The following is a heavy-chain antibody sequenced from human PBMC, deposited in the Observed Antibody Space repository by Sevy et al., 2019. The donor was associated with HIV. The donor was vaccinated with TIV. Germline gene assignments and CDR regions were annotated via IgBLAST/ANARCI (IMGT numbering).Heavy chain of an antibody. CDR3: AKDTGGGGIVVVPAAMPGWCYFDY. J-gene: IGHJ4*02. D-gene: IGHD2-2*01. CDR2: ISGSGGST. CDR1: GFTFSSYA. V-gene: IGHV3-23*01. Sequence: GGSLRLSCAASGFTFSSYAMSWVRQAPGKGLEWVSAISGSGGSTYYADSVKGRFTISRDNSKNTLYLQMNSLRAEDRAVYYGAKDTGGGGIVVVPAAMPGWCYFDYWGQGTLVTVSS.